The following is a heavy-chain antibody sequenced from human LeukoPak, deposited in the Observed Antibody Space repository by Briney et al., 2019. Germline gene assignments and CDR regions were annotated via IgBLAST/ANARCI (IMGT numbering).Heavy chain of an antibody. V-gene: IGHV4-4*07. D-gene: IGHD6-13*01. Sequence: SETLSLTCTVSGGSISSYYWSWIRQPAGKGLEWIGRIYTSGSTNYNPSLKSRVTMSVDTSKNQFSLQLSSVTPEDTAVYYCARDLPPGAAGVTGPFDYWGQGTLVTVSA. J-gene: IGHJ4*02. CDR3: ARDLPPGAAGVTGPFDY. CDR1: GGSISSYY. CDR2: IYTSGST.